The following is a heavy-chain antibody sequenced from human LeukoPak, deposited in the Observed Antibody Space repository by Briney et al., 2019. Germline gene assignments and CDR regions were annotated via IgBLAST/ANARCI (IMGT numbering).Heavy chain of an antibody. V-gene: IGHV3-21*01. CDR2: ISDSGSNV. Sequence: GGSLRLSCAASGFTFSNYNMDWVRQAPGKGLEWVSSISDSGSNVYYADSVKGRFTISRDNAKNSLFLQMNGLRAEDTAVYYCAKEGRSSTPGYWGQGTLVTVSS. J-gene: IGHJ4*02. CDR1: GFTFSNYN. CDR3: AKEGRSSTPGY. D-gene: IGHD6-6*01.